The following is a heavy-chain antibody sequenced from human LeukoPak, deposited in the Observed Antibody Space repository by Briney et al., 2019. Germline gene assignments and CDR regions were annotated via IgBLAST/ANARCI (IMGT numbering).Heavy chain of an antibody. CDR2: INHSGST. D-gene: IGHD3-22*01. CDR3: ARAGLGDYYDYSA. V-gene: IGHV4-34*01. J-gene: IGHJ5*02. CDR1: GGSFSGYY. Sequence: SETLSLTCAVYGGSFSGYYWSWIRQPPGKGLEWIGEINHSGSTNCNPSLKSRVTISVDTSKNQFSLKLSSVTAADAAVYYCARAGLGDYYDYSAWGQGTLVTVSS.